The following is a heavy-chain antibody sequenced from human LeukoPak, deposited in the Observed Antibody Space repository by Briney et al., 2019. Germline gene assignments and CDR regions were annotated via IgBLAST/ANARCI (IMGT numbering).Heavy chain of an antibody. J-gene: IGHJ3*02. CDR1: GGSISTGAYY. Sequence: SETLSLTCTVSGGSISTGAYYWTWIRQHPGMGLDWVAYIYKTGASYYNPSLMSRVNMSLDTSKNQFSLNLSSVTSAEPAVYYCARRPLSNGQYAFDIWGQGTMVTVSS. V-gene: IGHV4-31*03. CDR3: ARRPLSNGQYAFDI. CDR2: IYKTGAS. D-gene: IGHD2-8*01.